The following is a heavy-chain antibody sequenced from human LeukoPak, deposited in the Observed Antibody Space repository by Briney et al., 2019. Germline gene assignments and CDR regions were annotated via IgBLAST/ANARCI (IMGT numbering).Heavy chain of an antibody. D-gene: IGHD5-24*01. CDR2: VYYTVST. V-gene: IGHV4-59*08. J-gene: IGHJ4*02. CDR3: ASRAAIKPRYYFDG. CDR1: GGSISNYY. Sequence: SETLSLSCTVSGGSISNYYWSWIRQPPGKGLEWIGYVYYTVSTNHNPPLQSRVTISVDTSKNQFSLNLSSMTAADTAVDFYASRAAIKPRYYFDGWGKGILVTVSS.